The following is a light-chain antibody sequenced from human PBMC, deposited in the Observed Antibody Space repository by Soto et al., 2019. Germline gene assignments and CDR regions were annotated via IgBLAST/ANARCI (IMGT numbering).Light chain of an antibody. CDR3: QSYDSSLSGNVV. Sequence: TVVTQPPSVSGAPGQRVTISCTGSSSNIGAGYDVHWYQQLPGTAPKLLIYGNSNRPSGVPDRFSGSKSGTSASLAITGLQAEDEADYYCQSYDSSLSGNVVFGGGTKLTVL. V-gene: IGLV1-40*01. CDR1: SSNIGAGYD. J-gene: IGLJ2*01. CDR2: GNS.